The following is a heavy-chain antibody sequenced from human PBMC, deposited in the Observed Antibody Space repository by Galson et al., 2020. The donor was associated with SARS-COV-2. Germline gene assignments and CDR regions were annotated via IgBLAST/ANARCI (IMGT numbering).Heavy chain of an antibody. CDR1: GFTISGYG. Sequence: GGTLRLSCAASGFTISGYGMHWVRQAQGKGLEWVALISYDGSNKYYADSVKGRFTISRDNSKNTLYLQMNSLRAEDTAGYYCAKDVYYYDSSGPESWGQGTLVTVSS. D-gene: IGHD3-22*01. CDR2: ISYDGSNK. J-gene: IGHJ5*02. V-gene: IGHV3-30*18. CDR3: AKDVYYYDSSGPES.